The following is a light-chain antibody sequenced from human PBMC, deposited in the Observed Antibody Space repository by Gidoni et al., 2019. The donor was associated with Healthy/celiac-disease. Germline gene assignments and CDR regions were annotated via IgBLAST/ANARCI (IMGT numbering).Light chain of an antibody. V-gene: IGKV3-20*01. CDR3: QQYGSSPCS. CDR1: QSVSSSY. CDR2: GAS. J-gene: IGKJ2*04. Sequence: EIVLTQSPGTLFLSPGARATLSCRASQSVSSSYLAWYQQKPGQAPRLLIYGASSRATGIPDRFSGSGSGTDFTLTISRLEPEDFAVYYCQQYGSSPCSFGQGTKLEIK.